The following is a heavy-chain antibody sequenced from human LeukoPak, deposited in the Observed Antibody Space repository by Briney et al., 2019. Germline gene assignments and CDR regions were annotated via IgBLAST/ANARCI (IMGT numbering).Heavy chain of an antibody. V-gene: IGHV3-23*01. CDR2: ISGNGGTT. CDR1: GFTFTSYA. J-gene: IGHJ4*02. Sequence: GGSLRLSCAASGFTFTSYAMSWLRQAPGKGLEWVSTISGNGGTTYYTDSVKGRFTISRDNSKHTVYLQMNSLRDEDTAVYYCAKDRPSYGYPFDFWGQGTLVTVSS. CDR3: AKDRPSYGYPFDF. D-gene: IGHD5-18*01.